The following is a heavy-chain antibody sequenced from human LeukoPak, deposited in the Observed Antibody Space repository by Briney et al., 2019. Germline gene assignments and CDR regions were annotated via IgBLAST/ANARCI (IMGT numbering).Heavy chain of an antibody. J-gene: IGHJ4*02. Sequence: GGSLRLSCAASGFTFSNYPMNWVRQAPGKGLEWVSYISSSGSPIYYADSVKGRFTISRDNAKNSLYLQMNSLRAEDTAVYYCARDRGVGAPYYFDYWGQGTLVTVSS. CDR3: ARDRGVGAPYYFDY. CDR2: ISSSGSPI. V-gene: IGHV3-48*04. CDR1: GFTFSNYP. D-gene: IGHD1-26*01.